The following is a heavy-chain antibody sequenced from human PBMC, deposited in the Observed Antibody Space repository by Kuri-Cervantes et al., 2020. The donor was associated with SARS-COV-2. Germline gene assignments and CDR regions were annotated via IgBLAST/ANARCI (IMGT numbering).Heavy chain of an antibody. CDR1: GYTFTSYA. CDR3: ARGGDFWYFYYGMDV. Sequence: ASVKVSCKASGYTFTSYAMHWVRQAPGQRLEWMGWINAGNSNTKYSQKFQGRVTITRDTSASTAYMELSSLRSEDTAVYYCARGGDFWYFYYGMDVWGQGTTVTVSS. J-gene: IGHJ6*02. V-gene: IGHV1-3*01. D-gene: IGHD3-3*01. CDR2: INAGNSNT.